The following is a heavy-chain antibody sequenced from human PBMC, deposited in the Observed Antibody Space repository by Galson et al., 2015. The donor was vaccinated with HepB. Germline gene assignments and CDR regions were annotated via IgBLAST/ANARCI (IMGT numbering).Heavy chain of an antibody. J-gene: IGHJ6*03. D-gene: IGHD3-9*01. V-gene: IGHV3-15*07. CDR3: TRNTNDILTGYYDYYYYYYMDV. CDR1: GFTFSNAW. CDR2: IKSKTDGGTT. Sequence: SLRLSCAASGFTFSNAWMNWVRQAPGKGLEWVSRIKSKTDGGTTDYAAPVKGRFTISRDDSKNTLYLQMNSLKTEDTAVYYCTRNTNDILTGYYDYYYYYYMDVWGKGTTVTVSS.